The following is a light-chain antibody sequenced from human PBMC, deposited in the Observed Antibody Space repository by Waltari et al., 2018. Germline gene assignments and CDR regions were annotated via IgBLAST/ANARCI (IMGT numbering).Light chain of an antibody. CDR2: LNN. J-gene: IGLJ3*02. CDR1: SSNIGSNT. CDR3: ATWDDGLSGEV. V-gene: IGLV1-44*01. Sequence: QSVLTQPPSASGTPGQRVTISCSGSSSNIGSNTVTWYQHLPGTPPNPLIYLNNRRPSGGPYSFAGSTAGTSASLASSGLQSEDEALYYCATWDDGLSGEVFGGGTKVTVL.